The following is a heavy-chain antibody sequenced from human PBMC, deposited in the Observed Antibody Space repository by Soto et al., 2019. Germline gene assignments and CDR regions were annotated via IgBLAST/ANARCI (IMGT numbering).Heavy chain of an antibody. Sequence: GASVKISCKGSGYSFTSYWIGWVRQMPGKGLEWMGIIYPGDSDTRYSPSFQGQVTISADKSISTAYLQWSSLKASDTAMYYCARSALRTGATPFDYWGQGTLVTVSS. CDR1: GYSFTSYW. CDR3: ARSALRTGATPFDY. D-gene: IGHD1-26*01. CDR2: IYPGDSDT. V-gene: IGHV5-51*01. J-gene: IGHJ4*02.